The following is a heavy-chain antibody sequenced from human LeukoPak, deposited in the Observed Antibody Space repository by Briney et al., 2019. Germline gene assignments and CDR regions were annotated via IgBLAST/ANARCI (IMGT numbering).Heavy chain of an antibody. V-gene: IGHV3-66*01. Sequence: PGGSLRLSCAVSGINISTNYMSWVRQAPGKGLEWVSVFYSDDNGGRTSYAAPVKGRFTISRDNAKNTLYLQMNSLRAEDTAVYYCARGRPTPGTDYWGQGTLVTVSS. J-gene: IGHJ4*02. CDR3: ARGRPTPGTDY. CDR1: GINISTNY. CDR2: FYSDDNGGRT. D-gene: IGHD6-13*01.